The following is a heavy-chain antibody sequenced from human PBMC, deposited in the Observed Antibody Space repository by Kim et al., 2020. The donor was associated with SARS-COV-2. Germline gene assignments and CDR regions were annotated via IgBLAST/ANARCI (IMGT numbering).Heavy chain of an antibody. J-gene: IGHJ4*02. CDR3: ARHTISGSYSSAFDY. V-gene: IGHV4-39*01. CDR1: GGSISSSSYY. D-gene: IGHD3-10*01. Sequence: SETLSLTCTVSGGSISSSSYYWGWIRQPPGKGLEWIGSIYYSGSTYYNTSLKSRVTISVDTSKNQFSLKLSSVTAADTAVYYCARHTISGSYSSAFDYWGQGTLVTVSS. CDR2: IYYSGST.